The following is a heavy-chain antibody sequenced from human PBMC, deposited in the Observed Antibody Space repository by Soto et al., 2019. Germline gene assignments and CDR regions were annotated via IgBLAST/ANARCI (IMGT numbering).Heavy chain of an antibody. CDR1: GGSISSSNW. J-gene: IGHJ4*02. D-gene: IGHD3-3*01. V-gene: IGHV4-4*02. CDR2: IYHSGST. CDR3: ARVLRFLEWLETFDY. Sequence: LSLTFAVSGGSISSSNWWSWVRQPPGKGLEWIGEIYHSGSTNYNPSLKSRVTISVDKSKNQFSLKLSSVTAADTAVYYCARVLRFLEWLETFDYWGQGTLVTVSS.